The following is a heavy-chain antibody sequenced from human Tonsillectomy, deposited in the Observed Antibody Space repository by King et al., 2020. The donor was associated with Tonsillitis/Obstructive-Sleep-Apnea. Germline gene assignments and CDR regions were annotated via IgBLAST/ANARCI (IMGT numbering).Heavy chain of an antibody. CDR1: GGSISSGGYS. V-gene: IGHV4-30-2*01. CDR2: IYHSGST. D-gene: IGHD2/OR15-2a*01. CDR3: AILYGESTTYYFDY. J-gene: IGHJ4*02. Sequence: QLQESGSGLVKPSQTLYLTCAVSGGSISSGGYSWSWIRQPPGKGLEWIGYIYHSGSTYYNPSLKSRVTISVDRSKNQFSLKLSSVTAADTAVYYCAILYGESTTYYFDYWGQGTLVTVSS.